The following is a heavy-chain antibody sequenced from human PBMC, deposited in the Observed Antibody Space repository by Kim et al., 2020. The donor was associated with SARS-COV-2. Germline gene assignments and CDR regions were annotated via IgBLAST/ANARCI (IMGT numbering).Heavy chain of an antibody. D-gene: IGHD3-10*01. CDR1: GFTFSSYS. CDR2: ISSSSSYI. Sequence: GGSLRLSCAASGFTFSSYSMNWVRQAPGKGLEWVSSISSSSSYIYYADSVKGRFTISRDNAKNSLYLQMNSLRAEDTAVYYCARGTMVRGVRSPYYYYGMDVWGQGTTVTVSS. CDR3: ARGTMVRGVRSPYYYYGMDV. J-gene: IGHJ6*02. V-gene: IGHV3-21*01.